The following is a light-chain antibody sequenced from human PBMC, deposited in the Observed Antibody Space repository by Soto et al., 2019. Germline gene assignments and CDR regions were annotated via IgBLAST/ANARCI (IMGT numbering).Light chain of an antibody. CDR2: GAS. Sequence: EIVLTQSPGTLSLSPGERTTLSCRASQSVSSNYLAWYQQRPGQAPRLLIYGASTRATGIPDRFSGSGSGTDFTLTISRLEPEDFAVYCCQLFGSSPPMYTFGQGTKLEIK. CDR3: QLFGSSPPMYT. V-gene: IGKV3-20*01. J-gene: IGKJ2*01. CDR1: QSVSSNY.